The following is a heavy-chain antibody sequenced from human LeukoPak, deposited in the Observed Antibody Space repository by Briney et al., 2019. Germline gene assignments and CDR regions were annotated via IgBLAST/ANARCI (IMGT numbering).Heavy chain of an antibody. CDR3: VRGGGNYDSSGYHHLY. Sequence: ASVKVSCKASGYTFTSYAMHWVRQAPGQRLEWMGWINAGNGNTKYSQKFQGRVTITRDTSASTAYMELSSLRSEDTAVYYCVRGGGNYDSSGYHHLYWGQGTLVTVSS. CDR1: GYTFTSYA. J-gene: IGHJ4*02. V-gene: IGHV1-3*01. CDR2: INAGNGNT. D-gene: IGHD3-22*01.